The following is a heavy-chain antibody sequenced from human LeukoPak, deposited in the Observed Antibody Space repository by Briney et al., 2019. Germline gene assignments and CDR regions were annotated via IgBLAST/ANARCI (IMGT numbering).Heavy chain of an antibody. J-gene: IGHJ4*02. CDR1: GFTFSSYA. CDR2: ISGSGGSS. CDR3: AKDSSGWDNFDY. V-gene: IGHV3-23*01. Sequence: PGGSLRLSCAASGFTFSSYAMSWVRQAPGKGLEWVSAISGSGGSSYYADSVKGRFTISRDNSKNTLYLQMNSLRAEDTAVYYCAKDSSGWDNFDYWGQGTLVTVSS. D-gene: IGHD6-19*01.